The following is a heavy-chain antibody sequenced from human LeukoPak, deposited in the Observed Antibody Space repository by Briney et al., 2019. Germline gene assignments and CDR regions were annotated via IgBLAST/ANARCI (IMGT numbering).Heavy chain of an antibody. V-gene: IGHV4-34*01. J-gene: IGHJ5*02. CDR3: ARGSVVVPAANSNWFDP. CDR2: INHSGST. CDR1: GGSFSGYY. Sequence: SETLSLTCAVYGGSFSGYYWSWIRQPPGKGLEWIGEINHSGSTNYNPSPKSRVTISVDTSKNQFSLKLSSVTAADTAVYYCARGSVVVPAANSNWFDPWGQGALVTVSS. D-gene: IGHD2-2*01.